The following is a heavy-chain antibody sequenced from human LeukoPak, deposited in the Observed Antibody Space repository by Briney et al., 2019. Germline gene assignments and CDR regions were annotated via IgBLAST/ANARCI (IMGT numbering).Heavy chain of an antibody. J-gene: IGHJ5*02. V-gene: IGHV4-61*01. Sequence: SETLSLTCTVSGGSISSSSYYWSWIRQPPGKGLEWIGYTYYSGSTNYNPSLKSRVTISVDTSKNQFSLKLSSVTAADTAVYYCARGGYSYVTTGWFDPWGQGTLVTVSS. CDR1: GGSISSSSYY. CDR2: TYYSGST. CDR3: ARGGYSYVTTGWFDP. D-gene: IGHD5-18*01.